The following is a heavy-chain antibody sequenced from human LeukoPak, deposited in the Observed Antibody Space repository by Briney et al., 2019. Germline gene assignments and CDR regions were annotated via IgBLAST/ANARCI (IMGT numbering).Heavy chain of an antibody. CDR2: VKGDGSAT. V-gene: IGHV3-7*03. Sequence: GGSLRLSCAASGFIFTDYWMNWVRQAPGRGLEWLASVKGDGSATSYVDSVKGRFTISRDNAKNSLYLQMNSLRAEDTAVYYCAKDRSSGSYYGVLYFDYWGQGTLVTVSS. CDR3: AKDRSSGSYYGVLYFDY. J-gene: IGHJ4*02. D-gene: IGHD1-26*01. CDR1: GFIFTDYW.